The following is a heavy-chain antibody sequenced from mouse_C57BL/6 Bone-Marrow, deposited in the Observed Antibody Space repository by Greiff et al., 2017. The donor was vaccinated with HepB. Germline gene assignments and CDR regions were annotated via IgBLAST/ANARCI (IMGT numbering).Heavy chain of an antibody. CDR2: IYPRSGNT. D-gene: IGHD1-1*01. CDR1: GYTFTSYG. CDR3: ARWGYGRSPYYYAMDY. Sequence: QVQLQQSGAELARPGASVKLSCKASGYTFTSYGISWVKQRTGQGLEWIGEIYPRSGNTYYNEKFKGKATLTADKSSSTAYMELRSLTSEDSAVYFCARWGYGRSPYYYAMDYWGQGTSVTVSS. J-gene: IGHJ4*01. V-gene: IGHV1-81*01.